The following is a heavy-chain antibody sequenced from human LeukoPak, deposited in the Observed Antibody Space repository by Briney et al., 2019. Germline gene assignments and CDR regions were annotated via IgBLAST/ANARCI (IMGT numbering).Heavy chain of an antibody. CDR3: AGLSPNWFDP. J-gene: IGHJ5*02. V-gene: IGHV3-74*01. D-gene: IGHD5/OR15-5a*01. CDR2: INGDGSIT. CDR1: GVTFSSFW. Sequence: GGSLRLSCAASGVTFSSFWMHWVRQAPGKGLVWVSRINGDGSITNYADSVKGRFTISRDNAKNTLYLQMNSLRAEDTAVYYCAGLSPNWFDPWGQGTLVTVSS.